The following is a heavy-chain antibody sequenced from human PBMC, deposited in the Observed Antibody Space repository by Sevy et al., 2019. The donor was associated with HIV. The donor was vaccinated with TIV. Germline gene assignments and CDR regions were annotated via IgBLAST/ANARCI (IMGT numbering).Heavy chain of an antibody. CDR3: ARAPPPVNRYYYGSGSHDYYYYMDV. Sequence: ASVKVSCKASGGTFSSYAISWVRQAPGQGLEWTGGIIPIFGTANDAQKFQGRVTITADKSTSTAYMELSSLGSEDTAVYYCARAPPPVNRYYYGSGSHDYYYYMDVWGKGTTVTVSS. V-gene: IGHV1-69*06. CDR2: IIPIFGTA. D-gene: IGHD3-10*01. J-gene: IGHJ6*03. CDR1: GGTFSSYA.